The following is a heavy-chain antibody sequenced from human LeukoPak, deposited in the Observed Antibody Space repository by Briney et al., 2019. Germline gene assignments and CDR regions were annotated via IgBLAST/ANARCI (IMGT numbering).Heavy chain of an antibody. Sequence: ASVKVSCKASGYTFTSYGISWVRQVPGQGLEWMGWISGYGDDRKFAQKFRNRITMTIDTFTATAYLELRSLTSDDTAVYYCARDLSVYIGAMSVRFDPWGQGTQVTVSS. V-gene: IGHV1-18*01. CDR1: GYTFTSYG. CDR3: ARDLSVYIGAMSVRFDP. J-gene: IGHJ5*02. CDR2: ISGYGDDR. D-gene: IGHD2-8*01.